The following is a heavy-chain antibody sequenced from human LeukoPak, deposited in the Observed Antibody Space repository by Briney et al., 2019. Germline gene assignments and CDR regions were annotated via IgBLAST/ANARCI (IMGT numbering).Heavy chain of an antibody. V-gene: IGHV3-21*01. J-gene: IGHJ3*02. Sequence: GGSLRLSCAASGFTFSTYSMNWVRQAPGKGLEWVSSISTGSSYIYYADSVKGRFTISRDNAKNSLYLQMNSLRAEDTAVYYCARDRAVYSDSRGYYPDAFDIWGQGTMVTVSS. CDR2: ISTGSSYI. D-gene: IGHD3-22*01. CDR3: ARDRAVYSDSRGYYPDAFDI. CDR1: GFTFSTYS.